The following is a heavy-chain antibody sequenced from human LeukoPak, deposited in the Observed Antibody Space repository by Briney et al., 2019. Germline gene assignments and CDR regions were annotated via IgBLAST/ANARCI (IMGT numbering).Heavy chain of an antibody. CDR2: IYHSGST. Sequence: SETLSLTCAVSGYSISSGYYWGWIRPPPGKGLEWIGSIYHSGSTYYNPSLKSRVTISVDTSKNQFSLKLSSVTAADTAVYYCARAIAVAGTGYFDYWGQGTLVTVSS. V-gene: IGHV4-38-2*01. J-gene: IGHJ4*02. D-gene: IGHD6-19*01. CDR1: GYSISSGYY. CDR3: ARAIAVAGTGYFDY.